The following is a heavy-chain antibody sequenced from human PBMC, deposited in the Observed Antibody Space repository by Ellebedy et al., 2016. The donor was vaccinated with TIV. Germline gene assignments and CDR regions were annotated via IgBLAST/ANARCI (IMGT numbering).Heavy chain of an antibody. CDR2: ISHDGHGK. J-gene: IGHJ2*01. V-gene: IGHV3-30*16. Sequence: PGGSLRLSCAASGFPFSRYAFYWVRQPPGKGQEWMAFISHDGHGKYNGDSVEGRFTTARDTSRNSLYLQMHSLRTEDTGLYFCARDAFWSFDLWGPGTLVTVSP. CDR1: GFPFSRYA. D-gene: IGHD1-1*01. CDR3: ARDAFWSFDL.